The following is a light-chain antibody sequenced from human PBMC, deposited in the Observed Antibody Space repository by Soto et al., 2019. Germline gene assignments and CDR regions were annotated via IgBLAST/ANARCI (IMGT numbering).Light chain of an antibody. Sequence: QPVLTQSPSASASLGASVKLTCTLSSGHSNYAIAWHQQQPEKGPRYLMKVNSGGSHIKGDGIPDRFSGSSSGAERYLFISSLQSEDEADYYCQTWGTGSDIVAFGGGTQLTVL. CDR1: SGHSNYA. J-gene: IGLJ7*01. CDR2: VNSGGSH. CDR3: QTWGTGSDIVA. V-gene: IGLV4-69*01.